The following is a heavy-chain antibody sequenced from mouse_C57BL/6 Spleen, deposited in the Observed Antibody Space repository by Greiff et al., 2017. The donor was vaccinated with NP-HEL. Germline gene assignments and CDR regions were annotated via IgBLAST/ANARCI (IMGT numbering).Heavy chain of an antibody. Sequence: EVKLMESGGGLVQSGRSLRLSCATSGFTFSDFYMEWVRQAPGKGLEWIAASRNKANDYTTEYSASVKGRFIVSRDTSQSILYLQMNALRAEDTAIDYCARDDYDEGFAYWGQGTLVTVSA. CDR2: SRNKANDYTT. CDR3: ARDDYDEGFAY. CDR1: GFTFSDFY. J-gene: IGHJ3*01. D-gene: IGHD2-4*01. V-gene: IGHV7-1*01.